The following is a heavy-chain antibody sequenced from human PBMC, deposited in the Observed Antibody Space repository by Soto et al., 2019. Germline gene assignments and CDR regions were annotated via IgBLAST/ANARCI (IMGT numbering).Heavy chain of an antibody. Sequence: ASVKVSCKASGYTFTSYAMHWVRQAPGQRLEWMGWINAGNGNTKYSQKFQGRVTITRDTSASTAYMELSSLRSEDTAVYYCARELPSSNVVVPAASNWFDPWGQGTLVTVSS. D-gene: IGHD2-2*01. CDR3: ARELPSSNVVVPAASNWFDP. J-gene: IGHJ5*02. CDR1: GYTFTSYA. V-gene: IGHV1-3*01. CDR2: INAGNGNT.